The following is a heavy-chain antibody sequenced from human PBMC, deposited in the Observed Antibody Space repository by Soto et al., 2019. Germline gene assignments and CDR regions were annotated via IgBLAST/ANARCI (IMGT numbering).Heavy chain of an antibody. CDR1: GFTFSSYW. Sequence: GGSLRLSCAASGFTFSSYWMHWVRQAPGKGLVWVSRINSDGSSTSYADSVKGRFTISRDNAKNTLYLQMNSLRAEDTAVYYCAKDRERCISTSCYSYYYYYGMDVWGQGTTVTVSS. D-gene: IGHD2-2*01. CDR3: AKDRERCISTSCYSYYYYYGMDV. CDR2: INSDGSST. J-gene: IGHJ6*02. V-gene: IGHV3-74*01.